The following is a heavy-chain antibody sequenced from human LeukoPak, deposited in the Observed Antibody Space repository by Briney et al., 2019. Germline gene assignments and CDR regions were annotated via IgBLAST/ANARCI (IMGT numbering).Heavy chain of an antibody. CDR1: GFIFSSYE. D-gene: IGHD3-9*01. Sequence: GGSPRLSCAASGFIFSSYEMNWVRQAPGKGLEWVAVIWYDGSNKYCADSVKGRFTISRDNSKNTLYLQMNSVRAEDTAVYYCAKEQFLRYFDRNGYYFDHWGQGTLVTVSS. V-gene: IGHV3-33*06. J-gene: IGHJ4*02. CDR3: AKEQFLRYFDRNGYYFDH. CDR2: IWYDGSNK.